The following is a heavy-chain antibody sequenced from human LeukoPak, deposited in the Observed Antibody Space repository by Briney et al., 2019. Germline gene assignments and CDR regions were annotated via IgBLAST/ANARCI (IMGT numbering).Heavy chain of an antibody. J-gene: IGHJ4*02. Sequence: SETLSLTCTVSGDSVSSWYWSWIRQPPGKGLEWIGYIYDSGNTKYNPSLKSRVTISIDTPKNQFSLKLTSVTAADTATYYCARETSLMGYASGLGFNYWGQGILVTVSS. V-gene: IGHV4-59*02. CDR2: IYDSGNT. CDR3: ARETSLMGYASGLGFNY. CDR1: GDSVSSWY. D-gene: IGHD6-19*01.